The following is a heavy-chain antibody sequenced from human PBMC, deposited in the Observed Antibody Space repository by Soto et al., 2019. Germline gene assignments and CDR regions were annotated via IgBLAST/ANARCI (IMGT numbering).Heavy chain of an antibody. V-gene: IGHV3-13*05. CDR3: ARTGRDFYGLDV. CDR2: ISAAGDP. D-gene: IGHD1-1*01. CDR1: GFTFRNYD. J-gene: IGHJ6*02. Sequence: EVQLVESGGGLVQPGGSLRLSCEASGFTFRNYDMPWVRQGTGKGLEWVSGISAAGDPDYADSVEGRFTISRENAQNSFFLQMNSFRVGYTAVYYCARTGRDFYGLDVWGQGTTVIVSS.